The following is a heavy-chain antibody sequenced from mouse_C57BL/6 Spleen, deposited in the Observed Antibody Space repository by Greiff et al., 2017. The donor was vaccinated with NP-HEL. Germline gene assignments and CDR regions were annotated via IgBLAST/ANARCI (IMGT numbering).Heavy chain of an antibody. V-gene: IGHV5-4*03. CDR1: GFTFSSYA. J-gene: IGHJ1*03. CDR2: ISDGGSYT. D-gene: IGHD1-1*01. CDR3: ARVVATRWYFDV. Sequence: EVKLVESGGGLVKPGGSLKLSCAASGFTFSSYAMSWVRQTPEKRLEWVATISDGGSYTYYPDNVKGRFTISRDNAKNNLYLQMSHLKSEDTAMYYCARVVATRWYFDVWGTGTTVTVSS.